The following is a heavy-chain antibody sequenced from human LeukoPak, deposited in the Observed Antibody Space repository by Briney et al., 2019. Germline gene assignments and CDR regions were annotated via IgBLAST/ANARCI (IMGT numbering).Heavy chain of an antibody. V-gene: IGHV1-2*02. Sequence: GASVKVSCKASGYTFTGYYMHWVRQAPGQGLEWMGWINPNSSGTNYAQKFQGRVTMTRDTSISTAYMELSRLRSDDTAVYYCARESSSWEYNWFDPWGQGTLVTVSS. CDR3: ARESSSWEYNWFDP. J-gene: IGHJ5*02. D-gene: IGHD6-13*01. CDR2: INPNSSGT. CDR1: GYTFTGYY.